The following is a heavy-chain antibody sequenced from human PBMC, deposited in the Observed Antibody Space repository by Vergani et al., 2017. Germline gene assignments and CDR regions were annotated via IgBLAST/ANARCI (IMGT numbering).Heavy chain of an antibody. CDR3: ATQXAAGTGYYYYYMDV. CDR2: FDPEDGET. V-gene: IGHV1-24*01. CDR1: GYTLTELS. D-gene: IGHD6-13*01. Sequence: QVQLVQSGAEVKKPGASVKVSCKVSGYTLTELSMHWVRQAPGKGLEWMGGFDPEDGETIYAQKFQGRVTMTEDKSTDTSYMELSSLRSEDTAVYYCATQXAAGTGYYYYYMDVWGKGTTVTVSS. J-gene: IGHJ6*03.